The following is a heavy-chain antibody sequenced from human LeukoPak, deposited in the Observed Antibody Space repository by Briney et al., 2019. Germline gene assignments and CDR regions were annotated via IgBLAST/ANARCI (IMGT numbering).Heavy chain of an antibody. CDR3: ARGGSLDY. V-gene: IGHV1-3*01. Sequence: ASVKVSCKASGYTFTSYTMHWVRQAPGQRLEWMGWINAGNGNTKSSQKFQGRVTITRDTTATTAYMELSSLRSEDTAVYYCARGGSLDYWGQGALVTVSS. D-gene: IGHD6-13*01. CDR2: INAGNGNT. CDR1: GYTFTSYT. J-gene: IGHJ4*02.